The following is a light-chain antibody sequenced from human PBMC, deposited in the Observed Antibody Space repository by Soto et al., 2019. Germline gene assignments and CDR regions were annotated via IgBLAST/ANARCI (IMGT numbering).Light chain of an antibody. Sequence: QSALTQPASASGSPGQSITISCTGNSSDVGGYNYVSWYQQHPGKAPKLMIYDVSNRPSGVSNRFSGSKSGNTASLTISGLQAEDESDYYCSSYTSSSTLYVVFGGGTKVTVL. V-gene: IGLV2-14*01. CDR1: SSDVGGYNY. CDR2: DVS. J-gene: IGLJ2*01. CDR3: SSYTSSSTLYVV.